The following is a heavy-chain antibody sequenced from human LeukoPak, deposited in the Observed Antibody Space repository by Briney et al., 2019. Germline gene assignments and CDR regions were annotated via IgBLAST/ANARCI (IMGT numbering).Heavy chain of an antibody. Sequence: GGSLRLSCAASGFTFSTYGMHWVRQAPGKGLEWVAVISYDGSNNFYAESVRGRFTISRDNPKNTLYLQMNSLRTEDTALYYCAKGYSNGWFAIDYWGQGTLVTVSS. V-gene: IGHV3-30*18. CDR2: ISYDGSNN. CDR3: AKGYSNGWFAIDY. D-gene: IGHD6-19*01. J-gene: IGHJ4*02. CDR1: GFTFSTYG.